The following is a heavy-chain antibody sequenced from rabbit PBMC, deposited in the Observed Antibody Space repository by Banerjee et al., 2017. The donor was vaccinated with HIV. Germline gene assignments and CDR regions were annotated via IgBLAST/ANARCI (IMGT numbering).Heavy chain of an antibody. CDR1: GFSFSSSYY. Sequence: QEQLVESGGGLVQPEGSLTLTCTASGFSFSSSYYMCWVRQAPGKGLEWIGCIYTGDGSTYYASWAKGRFTISKTSSTTVTLQMTSLTAADTATYLCARGAGTWYYYYYGMDLWGQGTLVTVS. CDR3: ARGAGTWYYYYYGMDL. CDR2: IYTGDGST. J-gene: IGHJ6*01. V-gene: IGHV1S45*01. D-gene: IGHD8-1*01.